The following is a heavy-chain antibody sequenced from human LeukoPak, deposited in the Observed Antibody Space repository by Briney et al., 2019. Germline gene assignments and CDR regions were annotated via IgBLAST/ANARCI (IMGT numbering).Heavy chain of an antibody. J-gene: IGHJ4*02. D-gene: IGHD3-22*01. V-gene: IGHV4-4*07. CDR2: IYTSGST. CDR1: GGSISSYY. Sequence: PSETLSLTCTVSGGSISSYYWSWIRQPAGKGLEWIGRIYTSGSTNYNPSLKSRVTMSVDTSKNQFSLKLSSVTAADTAVYYCARRAFPGYYDSSGYYSYWGQGTLVTVSS. CDR3: ARRAFPGYYDSSGYYSY.